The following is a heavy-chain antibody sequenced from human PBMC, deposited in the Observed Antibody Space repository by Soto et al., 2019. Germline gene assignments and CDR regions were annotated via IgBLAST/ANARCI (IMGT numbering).Heavy chain of an antibody. CDR1: GYTFTSYG. CDR2: ISAYNGNT. V-gene: IGHV1-18*01. J-gene: IGHJ6*02. D-gene: IGHD6-13*01. CDR3: ARTHPRLQQAYYYYGMDV. Sequence: GASVKVSCKASGYTFTSYGISWVRQAPGQGLEWMGWISAYNGNTNYAQKLQGRVTMTTDTSTSTAYMELRSLRSDDTAVYYCARTHPRLQQAYYYYGMDVWGQGTTVTVSS.